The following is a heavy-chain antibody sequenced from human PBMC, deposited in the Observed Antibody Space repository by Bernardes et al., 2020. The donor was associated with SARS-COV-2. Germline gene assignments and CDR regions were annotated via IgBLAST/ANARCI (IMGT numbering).Heavy chain of an antibody. CDR1: GGSFTGYY. D-gene: IGHD3-10*01. CDR2: LYYSGSS. Sequence: SETLSLTCTVSGGSFTGYYWSWIRQPPGKGLEWIGNLYYSGSSTSDPSLKSRVTISVDTSKNQFSLLLTSLTAADAAVYYCARGLWFGEPGAFDIWGQGTMVTVSS. V-gene: IGHV4-59*01. J-gene: IGHJ3*02. CDR3: ARGLWFGEPGAFDI.